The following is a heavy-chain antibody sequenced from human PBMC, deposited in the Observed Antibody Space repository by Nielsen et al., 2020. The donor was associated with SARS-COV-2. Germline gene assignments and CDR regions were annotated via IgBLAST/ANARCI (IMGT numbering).Heavy chain of an antibody. V-gene: IGHV1-8*01. CDR2: MNPNSGIT. CDR3: ARASSSSWQYYYYYYGMDV. J-gene: IGHJ6*02. Sequence: WVRQAPGQGLEWMGWMNPNSGITGYAQKFQGRVTMTRNTSISTAYMELSSLRSEDTAVYYCARASSSSWQYYYYYYGMDVWGQGTTVTVSS. D-gene: IGHD6-13*01.